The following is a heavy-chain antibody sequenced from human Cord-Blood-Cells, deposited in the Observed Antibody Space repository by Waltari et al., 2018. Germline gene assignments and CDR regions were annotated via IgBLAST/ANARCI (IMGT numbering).Heavy chain of an antibody. J-gene: IGHJ4*02. CDR3: ARPLVGATVTVDY. V-gene: IGHV3-7*05. CDR2: IKQDGSEK. CDR1: GFTFSSYW. D-gene: IGHD1-26*01. Sequence: EVQLVESGGGLVQPGGSLRLSCAASGFTFSSYWMSWVRQAPGEGLEWGANIKQDGSEKYYVDSVKGRFTISRDNAKNSLYLQMNSLRAEDTAVYYCARPLVGATVTVDYWGQGTLVTVSS.